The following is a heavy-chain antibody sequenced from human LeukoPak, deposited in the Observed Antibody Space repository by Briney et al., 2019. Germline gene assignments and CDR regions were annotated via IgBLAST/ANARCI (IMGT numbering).Heavy chain of an antibody. CDR2: ISSGAITI. V-gene: IGHV3-48*03. J-gene: IGHJ4*02. Sequence: GGSLRLSCAASGFMFRSFEMYWVRQAPGKGLEWIAYISSGAITIYYADSVKGRFTISRDDAKNSLFLQMNSLRAEDTAVYYCALLAVASDFDYWGQGALVTVSS. D-gene: IGHD6-19*01. CDR1: GFMFRSFE. CDR3: ALLAVASDFDY.